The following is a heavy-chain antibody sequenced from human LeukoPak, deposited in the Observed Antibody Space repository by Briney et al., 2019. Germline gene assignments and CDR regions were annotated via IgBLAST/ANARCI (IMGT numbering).Heavy chain of an antibody. J-gene: IGHJ4*02. CDR1: GGTFSSDA. CDR2: IIPIFGTA. Sequence: ASVKVSCKASGGTFSSDAISWVRQAPGQGLEWMGGIIPIFGTANYAQKFQGRVTITTDESTSTAYMELSSLRSEDTAVYYCASAGYCSGGSCYSFDYWGQGTLVTVSS. D-gene: IGHD2-15*01. V-gene: IGHV1-69*05. CDR3: ASAGYCSGGSCYSFDY.